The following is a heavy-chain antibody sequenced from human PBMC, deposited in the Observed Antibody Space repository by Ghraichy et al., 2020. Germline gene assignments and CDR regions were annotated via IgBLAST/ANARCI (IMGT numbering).Heavy chain of an antibody. CDR2: INHSGST. D-gene: IGHD6-13*01. CDR1: GGSFSDYF. Sequence: SQTLSLTCAVFGGSFSDYFWSWIRQPPGKGLEWIGEINHSGSTKYNPSLKSRVTISVDTSKNQFSLKLNSVIAADTAGYYCAGYSSNSYDDAFDSWGRGTLVTVSS. V-gene: IGHV4-34*01. CDR3: AGYSSNSYDDAFDS. J-gene: IGHJ3*01.